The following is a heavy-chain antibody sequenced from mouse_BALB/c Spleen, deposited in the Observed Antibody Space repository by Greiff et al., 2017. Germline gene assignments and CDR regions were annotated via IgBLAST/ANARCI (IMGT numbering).Heavy chain of an antibody. V-gene: IGHV1-69*01. Sequence: VQLQQPGAELVMPGASVKLSCKASGYTFTSYWMHWVKQRPGQGLEWIGEIDPSDSYTNYNQKFKGKSTLTVDKSSSTAYMQLSSLTSEDSAVYYCARSWGGHYFDYWGQGTTLTVSS. CDR2: IDPSDSYT. CDR1: GYTFTSYW. J-gene: IGHJ2*01. CDR3: ARSWGGHYFDY.